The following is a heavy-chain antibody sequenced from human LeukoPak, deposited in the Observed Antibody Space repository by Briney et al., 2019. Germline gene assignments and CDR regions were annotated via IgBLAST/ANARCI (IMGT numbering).Heavy chain of an antibody. V-gene: IGHV3-21*01. J-gene: IGHJ4*02. Sequence: GGSLRLSCAASGFTFARYSMNWVRQAPGKGLEWVSSISSSSSNIYYADSVKGRFTISRDSARNSLYLQMNSLRAEDTAVYYCAKTKGDYDFWSGYTPYFFDYWGQGTLVTVSS. D-gene: IGHD3-3*01. CDR2: ISSSSSNI. CDR1: GFTFARYS. CDR3: AKTKGDYDFWSGYTPYFFDY.